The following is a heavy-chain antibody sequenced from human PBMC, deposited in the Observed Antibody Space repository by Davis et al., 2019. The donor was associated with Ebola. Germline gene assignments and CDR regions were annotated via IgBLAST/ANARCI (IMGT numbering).Heavy chain of an antibody. V-gene: IGHV4-34*01. CDR2: INHSGST. CDR1: GGSFSGYY. D-gene: IGHD3-10*01. CDR3: ARGTYYYGSGSYYRPFDY. J-gene: IGHJ4*02. Sequence: MPLETLSLTCAVYGGSFSGYYWSWIRQPPGKGLEWIGEINHSGSTNYNPSLKSRVTISVDTSKNQFSLKLSSVTAADTAVYYCARGTYYYGSGSYYRPFDYWGQGTLVTVSS.